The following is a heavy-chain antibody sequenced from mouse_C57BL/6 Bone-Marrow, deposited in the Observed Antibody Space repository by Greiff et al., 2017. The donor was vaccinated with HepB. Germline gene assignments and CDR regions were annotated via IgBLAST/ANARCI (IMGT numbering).Heavy chain of an antibody. J-gene: IGHJ4*01. Sequence: EVHLVESGEGLVKPGGSLKLSCAASGFTFSSYAMSWVRQTPEKRLEWVAYISSGGDYIYYADTVKGRFTISRDNARNTLYLQMSSLKSEDTAMYYCTRDPPPTAMDYWGQGTSVTVSS. CDR2: ISSGGDYI. CDR3: TRDPPPTAMDY. V-gene: IGHV5-9-1*02. CDR1: GFTFSSYA.